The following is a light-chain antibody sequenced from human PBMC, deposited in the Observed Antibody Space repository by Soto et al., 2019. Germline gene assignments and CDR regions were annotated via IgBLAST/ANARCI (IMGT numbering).Light chain of an antibody. Sequence: IKVTKSPASLSASVGYRATITCRASQSIGSYLAWYQQKPGEAPKLLIDDASSLQSGVPSRFSGSGSGTDFTLTSSSLPAEDFATYSCQQTYRTPLTFGEGTKVDIK. CDR1: QSIGSY. J-gene: IGKJ4*02. CDR3: QQTYRTPLT. CDR2: DAS. V-gene: IGKV1-39*01.